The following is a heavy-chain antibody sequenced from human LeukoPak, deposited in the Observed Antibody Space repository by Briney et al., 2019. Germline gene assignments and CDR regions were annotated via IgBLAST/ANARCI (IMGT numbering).Heavy chain of an antibody. V-gene: IGHV6-1*01. J-gene: IGHJ4*02. CDR1: GDSVSSNSAA. Sequence: SQTLSLTCAISGDSVSSNSAAWNWIRQSPSRGLEWLGRTYYRSKWYNDYAVSVKSRITINPDTSKNQFSLQPNSVTPEDTAVYYCAREQRSGYYDSSGPPRWYFDYWGQGTLVTVSS. D-gene: IGHD3-22*01. CDR3: AREQRSGYYDSSGPPRWYFDY. CDR2: TYYRSKWYN.